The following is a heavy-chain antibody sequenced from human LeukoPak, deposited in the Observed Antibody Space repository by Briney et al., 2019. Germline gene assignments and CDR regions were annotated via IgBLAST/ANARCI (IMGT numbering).Heavy chain of an antibody. V-gene: IGHV1-58*02. CDR2: IVVGSGNT. D-gene: IGHD6-13*01. CDR1: GFTFTSSA. J-gene: IGHJ6*03. Sequence: SVKVSCKASGFTFTSSAMQWVRQARGQRLEWIGWIVVGSGNTNYAQKFQERVTITRDMSTSTAYMELSSLRSEDTAVYYCAAAAGKRYCYYMDVWGKGTTVTISS. CDR3: AAAAGKRYCYYMDV.